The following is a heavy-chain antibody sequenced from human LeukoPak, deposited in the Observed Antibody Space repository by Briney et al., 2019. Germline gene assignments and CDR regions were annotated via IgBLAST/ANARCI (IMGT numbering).Heavy chain of an antibody. V-gene: IGHV3-74*01. CDR3: AKGGWNDVVPAAIGNY. D-gene: IGHD2-2*02. CDR1: GFTFSSYW. J-gene: IGHJ4*02. CDR2: INSDGSST. Sequence: PGGSLRLSCAASGFTFSSYWMHWVRQAPGKGLVWVSRINSDGSSTSYADSVKGRFTISRDNSKNTLYLQMNSLRAEDTAVYYCAKGGWNDVVPAAIGNYWGQGTLVTVSS.